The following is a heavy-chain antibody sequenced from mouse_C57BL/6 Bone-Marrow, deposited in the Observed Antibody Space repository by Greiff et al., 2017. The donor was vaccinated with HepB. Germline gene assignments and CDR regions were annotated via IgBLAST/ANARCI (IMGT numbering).Heavy chain of an antibody. J-gene: IGHJ1*03. D-gene: IGHD1-1*01. V-gene: IGHV1-82*01. CDR2: IYPGDGDT. Sequence: QVQLKQSGPELVKPGASVKISCKASGYAFSSSWMNWVKQRPGKGLEWIGRIYPGDGDTNYNGKFKGKATLTADKSSSTAYMQLSSLTSEDSAVYFCARWEVRYYGSSWDWYFDVWGTGTTVTVSS. CDR3: ARWEVRYYGSSWDWYFDV. CDR1: GYAFSSSW.